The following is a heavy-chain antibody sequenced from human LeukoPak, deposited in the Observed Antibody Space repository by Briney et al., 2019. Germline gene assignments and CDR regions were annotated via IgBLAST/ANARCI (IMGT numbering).Heavy chain of an antibody. CDR3: ARASSTRSWFDP. CDR2: MNPNSGNT. V-gene: IGHV1-8*01. J-gene: IGHJ5*02. CDR1: GYTFTSND. D-gene: IGHD2-2*01. Sequence: ASVKVSCKASGYTFTSNDINWVRQATGQGLEWMGWMNPNSGNTGYAQKFQGRVTMTRNTSISTAYMELSSLRSEDTAVYYCARASSTRSWFDPWGQGTLVTVSS.